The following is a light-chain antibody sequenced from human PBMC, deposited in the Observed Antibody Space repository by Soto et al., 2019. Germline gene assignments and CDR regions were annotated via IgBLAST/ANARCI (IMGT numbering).Light chain of an antibody. CDR3: SSFTSRFTFV. V-gene: IGLV2-14*01. CDR1: RINVGAYNY. Sequence: QSVLTQPASVSGSPGPSIAISCTGTRINVGAYNYVSWYQQHPGKPPKLMISEVTNRPSGVPVRFSGSKSSNTASLTISGLQAQDEADYYCSSFTSRFTFVFGTGTKGTVL. CDR2: EVT. J-gene: IGLJ1*01.